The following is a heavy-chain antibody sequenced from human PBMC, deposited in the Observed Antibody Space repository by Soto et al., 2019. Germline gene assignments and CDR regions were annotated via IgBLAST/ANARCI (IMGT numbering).Heavy chain of an antibody. D-gene: IGHD2-21*02. CDR3: ARDHAPLCGGDCYSFDY. CDR2: ISSSSSTI. V-gene: IGHV3-48*02. Sequence: GGSLRLSCAASGFTFSSYSMNWVRQAPGKGLEWVPYISSSSSTIYYADSVKGRFTISRDNAKNSLYLQMNSLRDEDTAVYYCARDHAPLCGGDCYSFDYWGQGTLVTVSS. CDR1: GFTFSSYS. J-gene: IGHJ4*02.